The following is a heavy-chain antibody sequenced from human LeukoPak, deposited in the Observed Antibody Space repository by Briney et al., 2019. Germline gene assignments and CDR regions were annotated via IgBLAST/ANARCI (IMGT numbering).Heavy chain of an antibody. Sequence: SETLSLTCTVSGGSVSSGIYYWSWIRLPPGKGLEWIGYIYDSGSTNYNPSLKSRVTISLDTSKNQFSLKLTSVTAADTAVYYCTRTTVGNFDYWGQGTLVTVSS. CDR2: IYDSGST. D-gene: IGHD6-13*01. CDR1: GGSVSSGIYY. CDR3: TRTTVGNFDY. J-gene: IGHJ4*02. V-gene: IGHV4-61*01.